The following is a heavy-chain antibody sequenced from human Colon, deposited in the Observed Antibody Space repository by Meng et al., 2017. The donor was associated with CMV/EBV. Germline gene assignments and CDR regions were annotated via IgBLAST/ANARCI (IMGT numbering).Heavy chain of an antibody. CDR1: GFTFRSYW. CDR3: AKKKTPGDYYFYGLDV. CDR2: INKDGGSI. J-gene: IGHJ6*02. Sequence: GGSLRLSCTGSGFTFRSYWMHWVRQVPGKGLVWVSRINKDGGSITYADFVKGRFTISKDNSNNTVSLQMNNLRGEDTAMYYCAKKKTPGDYYFYGLDVWGQGTTVTVSS. D-gene: IGHD4-23*01. V-gene: IGHV3-74*01.